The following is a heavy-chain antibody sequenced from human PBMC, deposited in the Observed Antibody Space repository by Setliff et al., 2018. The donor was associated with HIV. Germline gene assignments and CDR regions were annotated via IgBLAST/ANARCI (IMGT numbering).Heavy chain of an antibody. J-gene: IGHJ1*01. CDR2: LNDSGSS. V-gene: IGHV4-34*01. CDR3: ARGGRKDLTDN. D-gene: IGHD2-21*02. CDR1: DGSFSGYY. Sequence: SETLSLTCAVYDGSFSGYYWSWIRQSPRKRLEWIGELNDSGSSNYNPSLKSRVTISLDTSKKQFSLKLTSVSAADTAIYFCARGGRKDLTDNWGQGTLVTVSS.